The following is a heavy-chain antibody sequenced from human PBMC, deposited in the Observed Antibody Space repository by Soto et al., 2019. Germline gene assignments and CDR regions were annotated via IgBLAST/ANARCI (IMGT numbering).Heavy chain of an antibody. D-gene: IGHD2-2*01. J-gene: IGHJ2*01. V-gene: IGHV4-39*01. CDR3: ARHIGYCSSTSCSAWYFDL. Sequence: QLQLQESGPGLVKPSETLSLTCTVSGGSISSSSYYWGWIRQPPGKGLEWIGSIYYSGSTYYNPSLKSRVTISVDTSKNQFSLKLSSVTAADTAVYYCARHIGYCSSTSCSAWYFDLWGRGTLVTVSS. CDR1: GGSISSSSYY. CDR2: IYYSGST.